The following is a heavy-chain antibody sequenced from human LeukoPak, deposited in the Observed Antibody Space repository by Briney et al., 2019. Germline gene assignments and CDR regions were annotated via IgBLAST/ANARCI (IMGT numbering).Heavy chain of an antibody. CDR3: ARRPTGDPKFDY. CDR1: GGSISSYY. Sequence: KPSETLSLTCTVSGGSISSYYWSWIRQPPGKGLEWIGYIYYSGSTNYNPSLKSRVTISIDTSKNHFSLKLSSVTAADTAVYYCARRPTGDPKFDYWGQGTLVTVSS. J-gene: IGHJ4*02. V-gene: IGHV4-59*08. D-gene: IGHD7-27*01. CDR2: IYYSGST.